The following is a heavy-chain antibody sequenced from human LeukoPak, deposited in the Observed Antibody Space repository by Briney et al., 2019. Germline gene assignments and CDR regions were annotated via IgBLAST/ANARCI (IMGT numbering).Heavy chain of an antibody. CDR1: GFTFSSYS. Sequence: GGSLRLSCEASGFTFSSYSVSWVRQAPGKGPQWVSYISSSGITIYHADSVKGRFTISRDTSKNTVYLQMNSLRAEDTAVYYCASYPASSNYWGQGTLVTVSS. CDR3: ASYPASSNY. V-gene: IGHV3-48*01. CDR2: ISSSGITI. J-gene: IGHJ4*02.